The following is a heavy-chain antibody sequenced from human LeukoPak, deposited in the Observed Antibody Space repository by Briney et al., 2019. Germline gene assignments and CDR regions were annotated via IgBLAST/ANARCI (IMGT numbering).Heavy chain of an antibody. D-gene: IGHD6-13*01. V-gene: IGHV1-8*01. Sequence: GASVKVSCKASGYTFTSYDINWVRQATGQGLEWMGWMNPNSGNTGYAQKFQGRVTMTRNTSISTAYMELSSLRSEDTAVYYCARVPIAAAGTDYYHGMDVWGQGTTVTVSS. CDR3: ARVPIAAAGTDYYHGMDV. CDR1: GYTFTSYD. CDR2: MNPNSGNT. J-gene: IGHJ6*02.